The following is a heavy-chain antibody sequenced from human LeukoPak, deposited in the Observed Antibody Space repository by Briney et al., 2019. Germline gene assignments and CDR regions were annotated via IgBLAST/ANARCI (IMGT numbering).Heavy chain of an antibody. CDR3: ARRSDYYDSSAYYH. D-gene: IGHD3-22*01. CDR2: MNPNSGNT. Sequence: WASVMVSCKASGYTFTSYDINWVRQATGQGLEWMGWMNPNSGNTGYAQKFQGRVTMTMKTSISTAYMELSSLRSEDTAVYYCARRSDYYDSSAYYHWGQGTLVTVSS. CDR1: GYTFTSYD. V-gene: IGHV1-8*01. J-gene: IGHJ4*02.